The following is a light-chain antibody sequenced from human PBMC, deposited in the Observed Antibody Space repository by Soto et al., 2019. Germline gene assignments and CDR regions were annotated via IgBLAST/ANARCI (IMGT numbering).Light chain of an antibody. J-gene: IGLJ1*01. CDR2: DVS. V-gene: IGLV2-14*01. CDR1: SSDVGGYNY. Sequence: QSVLTQPASVSGSPGQSITISCTGTSSDVGGYNYVSWYQQHPGKAPQLMIYDVSNRPSGVFNRFSGSKSCNTASLTICGIQAEDEADYYGSSYTGSSTFFATGTEVTVL. CDR3: SSYTGSSTF.